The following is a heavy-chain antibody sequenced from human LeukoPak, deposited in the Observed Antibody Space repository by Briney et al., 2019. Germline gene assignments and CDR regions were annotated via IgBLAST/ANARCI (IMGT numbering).Heavy chain of an antibody. D-gene: IGHD2-15*01. CDR1: GFTFSSYE. CDR3: ARDQLYCSGGICYFDY. J-gene: IGHJ4*02. CDR2: ISSSGSTI. Sequence: PGGSLRLSCAASGFTFSSYEMNWVRQAPGKGLEWVSYISSSGSTIYYADSVKGRFTISRDNAKNTLYLQMNSLRVEDTAVYYCARDQLYCSGGICYFDYWGQGTLVTVSS. V-gene: IGHV3-48*03.